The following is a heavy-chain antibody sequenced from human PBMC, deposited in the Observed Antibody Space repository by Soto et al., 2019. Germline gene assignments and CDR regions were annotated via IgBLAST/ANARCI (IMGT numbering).Heavy chain of an antibody. CDR3: ARGCRGGDCFSDF. J-gene: IGHJ4*02. CDR2: IYYRGNT. CDR1: GDAISGGDDY. V-gene: IGHV4-30-4*01. D-gene: IGHD2-21*02. Sequence: SETLSLTCTVSGDAISGGDDYWNWIRQSPGKGLEWIGYIYYRGNTYYNPALRSRLTLSVDTSKNQFSLNLRSLTAADTAVYYCARGCRGGDCFSDFWGQGTLVTVS.